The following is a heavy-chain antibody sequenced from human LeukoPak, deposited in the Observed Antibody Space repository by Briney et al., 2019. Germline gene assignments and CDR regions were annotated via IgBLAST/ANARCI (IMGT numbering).Heavy chain of an antibody. V-gene: IGHV4-39*01. J-gene: IGHJ4*02. CDR1: GGSISTNNY. CDR3: ARHGQWLVRLGY. D-gene: IGHD6-19*01. Sequence: SETLSLTCTVSGGSISTNNYWAWIRQSPGKGPEWIGSIHFSGTTYYSPSLQSRVSISIDTSNNQFSLKLTSVTAADMALYSCARHGQWLVRLGYWGQGTLVTVSS. CDR2: IHFSGTT.